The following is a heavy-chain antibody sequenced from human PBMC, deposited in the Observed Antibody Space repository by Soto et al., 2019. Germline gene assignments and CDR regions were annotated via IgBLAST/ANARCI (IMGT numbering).Heavy chain of an antibody. D-gene: IGHD6-13*01. V-gene: IGHV1-69*01. CDR2: VIPIFGTT. Sequence: QVQLVQSGAEVKKPGSSVKVSCKASGGTFSSFAIIWVRQAPGQGLEWMGGVIPIFGTTDYAQKFQGRVTIIADECTSTAYMELSSLRSEDTAVYYCAREAAAGTNRFDPWGQGTLVIVSS. CDR3: AREAAAGTNRFDP. J-gene: IGHJ5*02. CDR1: GGTFSSFA.